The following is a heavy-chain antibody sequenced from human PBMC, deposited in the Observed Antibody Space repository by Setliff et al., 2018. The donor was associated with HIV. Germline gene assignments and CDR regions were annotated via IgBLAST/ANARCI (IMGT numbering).Heavy chain of an antibody. J-gene: IGHJ3*01. V-gene: IGHV3-20*04. Sequence: PGGTLRLSCAASGFTFDDYVMSWVRQVPGKGLEWVSGITWNGHTTDYADSVKGRFTISRDNRNKFLYRQMNSLSAEDTALYYCARGQTMYGGVIYDAFNVWGHGTMVTVSS. CDR3: ARGQTMYGGVIYDAFNV. CDR2: ITWNGHTT. D-gene: IGHD3-3*01. CDR1: GFTFDDYV.